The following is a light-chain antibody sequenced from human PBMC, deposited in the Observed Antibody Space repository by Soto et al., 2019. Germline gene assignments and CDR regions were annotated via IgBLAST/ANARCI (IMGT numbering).Light chain of an antibody. CDR2: DVS. CDR1: SSDIGGYNY. CDR3: SSYTSTSTLYV. J-gene: IGLJ1*01. V-gene: IGLV2-14*03. Sequence: QSALTQPASVSGSPGQSITISCTGTSSDIGGYNYVSWYQKLPGKVPKLIIYDVSNRSSGVSDRLSGSKSGNAASLTISGLQAEDEADYYCSSYTSTSTLYVFGTGTKLTVL.